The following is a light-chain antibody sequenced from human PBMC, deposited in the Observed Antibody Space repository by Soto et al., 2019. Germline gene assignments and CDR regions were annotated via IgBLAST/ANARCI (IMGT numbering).Light chain of an antibody. CDR3: QQYDSSPIA. CDR2: GAS. Sequence: EIVLTQSPGTLYLSPGERATLYCRASQSVSSSYLAWYQQKPGQAPSLLIYGASRRATGIPDRFSGSGSGTDFTLTISRLELEDFAVYYCQQYDSSPIAFGQGTRLEI. CDR1: QSVSSSY. J-gene: IGKJ5*01. V-gene: IGKV3-20*01.